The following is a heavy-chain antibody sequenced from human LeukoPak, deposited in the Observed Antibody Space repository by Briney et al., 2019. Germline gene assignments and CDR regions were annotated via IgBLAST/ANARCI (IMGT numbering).Heavy chain of an antibody. CDR1: GYSFTSYW. CDR3: ARQGGYYYVSSGYYYY. CDR2: IYPGDSDT. D-gene: IGHD3-22*01. V-gene: IGHV5-51*01. Sequence: GESLKISCKGSGYSFTSYWIGWVRQMPGKGLEWMGIIYPGDSDTRYSPSFQGQVTISADKSISTAYLQWSSLKASDTAMYYCARQGGYYYVSSGYYYYWGQGTLVTVSS. J-gene: IGHJ4*02.